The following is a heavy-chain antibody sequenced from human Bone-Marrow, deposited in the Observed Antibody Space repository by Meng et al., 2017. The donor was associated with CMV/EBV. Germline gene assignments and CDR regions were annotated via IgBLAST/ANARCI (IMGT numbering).Heavy chain of an antibody. J-gene: IGHJ4*02. CDR1: GGSISRHY. CDR3: ARDLISSWYPYYFDY. Sequence: SETLSLTCIVSGGSISRHYWTWIRQPPGKGLEYIGYIYYSGSTYYNPSLKSRVTISVDTSKNQFSLKLSSVTAADTAVYYCARDLISSWYPYYFDYWGQGTLVTVSS. D-gene: IGHD6-19*01. V-gene: IGHV4-59*11. CDR2: IYYSGST.